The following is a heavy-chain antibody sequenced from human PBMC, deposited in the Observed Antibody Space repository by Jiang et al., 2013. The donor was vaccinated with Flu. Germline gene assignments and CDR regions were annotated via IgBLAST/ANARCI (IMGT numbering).Heavy chain of an antibody. CDR3: ARHEGLRYFDWLED. J-gene: IGHJ5*02. V-gene: IGHV3-20*04. D-gene: IGHD3-9*01. CDR1: GFTFDDYG. CDR2: INWNGGST. Sequence: RLSCAASGFTFDDYGMSWVRQAPGKGLEWVSGINWNGGSTGYADSVKGRFTISRDNAKNSLYLQMNSLRAEDTALYYCARHEGLRYFDWLEDWGQGTLVTVSS.